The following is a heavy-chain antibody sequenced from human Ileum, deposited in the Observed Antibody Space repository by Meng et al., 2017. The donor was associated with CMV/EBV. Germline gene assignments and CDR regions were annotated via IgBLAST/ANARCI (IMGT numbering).Heavy chain of an antibody. CDR3: ARHSSSCANGVCYFYFYYGMDV. V-gene: IGHV4-39*01. Sequence: SETLSLTCTVSGGSISSTTHYWGWIRQPPGKGLEWIGTIYYTGTPYNNPSLKSRTTIFVDTSQNQFSLKLSSVTAADAAVYYCARHSSSCANGVCYFYFYYGMDVWGQGATVTVSS. D-gene: IGHD2-8*01. CDR1: GGSISSTTHY. CDR2: IYYTGTP. J-gene: IGHJ6*02.